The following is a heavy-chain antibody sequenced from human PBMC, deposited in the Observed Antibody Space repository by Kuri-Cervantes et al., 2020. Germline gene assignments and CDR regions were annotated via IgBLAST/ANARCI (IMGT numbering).Heavy chain of an antibody. CDR3: TTGAYYDILTGYYVGGEIDY. CDR2: IKSKTDGGTT. Sequence: GESLKISCAASGFTFSSYGMHWVRQAPGKGLEWVGRIKSKTDGGTTDYAAPVKGRFTISRDDSKNTLYLQMNSLKTEDTAVYYCTTGAYYDILTGYYVGGEIDYWGQGTLVTVSS. CDR1: GFTFSSYG. V-gene: IGHV3-15*01. D-gene: IGHD3-9*01. J-gene: IGHJ4*02.